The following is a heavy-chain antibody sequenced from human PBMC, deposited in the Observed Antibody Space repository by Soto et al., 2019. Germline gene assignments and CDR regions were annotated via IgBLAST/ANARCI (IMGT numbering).Heavy chain of an antibody. Sequence: QVQLVQSGPEVKKPGASVKVSCKTSGYTFSRYGIRWVRQAPGQGLEWMGWISGYNGDTNYAQKVQGRVTMTIDTTTYTAYMKLKRLTSDDTAIYYCAKNGQPPYYYYGMDVWGQGTTVTVSS. CDR2: ISGYNGDT. CDR1: GYTFSRYG. CDR3: AKNGQPPYYYYGMDV. V-gene: IGHV1-18*01. J-gene: IGHJ6*02. D-gene: IGHD2-8*01.